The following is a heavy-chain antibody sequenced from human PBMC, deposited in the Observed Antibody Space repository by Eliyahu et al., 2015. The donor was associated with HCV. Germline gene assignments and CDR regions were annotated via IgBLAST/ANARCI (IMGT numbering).Heavy chain of an antibody. CDR3: ARDHCISSGCYEYYYYGMDV. CDR1: GXTXTGYY. V-gene: IGHV1-2*02. D-gene: IGHD2-2*01. J-gene: IGHJ6*02. CDR2: INPNSGGT. Sequence: QVQLVQSGAEVKKPGASVKVSCXASGXTXTGYYMPWVRQAPGQGLEWMGWINPNSGGTNYAQKFQGRVTMTRDTSISTAYMDLSRLRSDDTAVYYCARDHCISSGCYEYYYYGMDVWGQGTTVTVSS.